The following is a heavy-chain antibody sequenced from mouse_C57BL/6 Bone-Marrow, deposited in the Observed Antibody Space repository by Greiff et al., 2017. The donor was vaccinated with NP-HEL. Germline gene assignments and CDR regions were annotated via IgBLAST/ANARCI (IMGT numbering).Heavy chain of an antibody. Sequence: VQLQQPGADLVKPGASVKLSCKASGYTFTSYWMHWVKQRPGRGLEWIGRIDPTSGGTKFNEKFKTKATLTVDKPSSTAYMQLSSLTSEDSAVYYCARYYYGSRGWYFDVWGRGTTVTVSS. D-gene: IGHD1-1*01. CDR2: IDPTSGGT. CDR1: GYTFTSYW. J-gene: IGHJ1*03. CDR3: ARYYYGSRGWYFDV. V-gene: IGHV1-72*01.